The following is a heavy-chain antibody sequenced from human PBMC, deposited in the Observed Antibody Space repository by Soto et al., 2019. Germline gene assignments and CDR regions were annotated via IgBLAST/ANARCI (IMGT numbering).Heavy chain of an antibody. CDR3: ARGDCSSTSCSPNDAFDI. J-gene: IGHJ3*02. Sequence: SETLSLTCTVSGVSISSYYWSWIRQPPGKGLEWIGYIYYSGSTNYNPSLKSRVTISVDTSKNQFSLKLSSVTAADTAVYYCARGDCSSTSCSPNDAFDIWGQGTMVTVSS. D-gene: IGHD2-2*01. CDR2: IYYSGST. CDR1: GVSISSYY. V-gene: IGHV4-59*01.